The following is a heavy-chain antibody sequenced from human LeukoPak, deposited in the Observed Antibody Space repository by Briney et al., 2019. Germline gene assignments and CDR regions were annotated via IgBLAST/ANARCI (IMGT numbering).Heavy chain of an antibody. Sequence: SETLSLTCAVYGGSFSGYYWSWIRQPPGKGLEWIGEINYSGSTNYNPSLKSRVTISVDTSKNQFSLKLSSVTAADTAVYYCARAPTMTTVTTEWFDPWGQGTLVTVSS. J-gene: IGHJ5*02. CDR1: GGSFSGYY. CDR3: ARAPTMTTVTTEWFDP. D-gene: IGHD4-11*01. CDR2: INYSGST. V-gene: IGHV4-34*01.